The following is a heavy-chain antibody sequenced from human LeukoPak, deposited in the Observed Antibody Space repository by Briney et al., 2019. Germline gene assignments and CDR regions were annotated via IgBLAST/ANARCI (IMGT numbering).Heavy chain of an antibody. V-gene: IGHV3-21*01. CDR3: ARDRHKYNYDSGGYPPY. CDR2: ISGSSSYI. J-gene: IGHJ4*02. CDR1: GFTFSSYN. Sequence: GGSLRLSCAASGFTFSSYNMNWVRQAPGKGLEWVSSISGSSSYIYYADSVKGRFTISRDNAKNSLYLQMNTLRAEDTAVYYCARDRHKYNYDSGGYPPYWGQGTLVTVSS. D-gene: IGHD3-22*01.